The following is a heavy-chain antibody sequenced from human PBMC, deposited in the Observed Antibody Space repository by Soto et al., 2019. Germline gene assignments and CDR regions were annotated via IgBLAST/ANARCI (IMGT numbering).Heavy chain of an antibody. D-gene: IGHD2-2*01. J-gene: IGHJ6*02. CDR1: GFTFSSYA. Sequence: PGGSLRLSCAASGFTFSSYAMSWVRQAPGKGLEWVSAISGSGGSTYYADSVKGRFTISRDNSKNTLYLQMNSLRSEDTAVYYCARYLWVWDRTSARGMDVWGQGTTVTVSS. CDR2: ISGSGGST. CDR3: ARYLWVWDRTSARGMDV. V-gene: IGHV3-23*01.